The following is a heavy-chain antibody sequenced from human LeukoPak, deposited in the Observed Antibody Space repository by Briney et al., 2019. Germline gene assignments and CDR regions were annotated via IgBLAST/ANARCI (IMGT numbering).Heavy chain of an antibody. CDR3: ARSIGLTGGGVDV. CDR2: ITNGGSTT. Sequence: GGSLRLSCAASGFTFSDYNMNWVRQAPGKGLEWVSYITNGGSTTHHADSVKGRFTISRDNAKKTLYLQMNSLRAEDTAVYYCARSIGLTGGGVDVWGQGTTVTVSS. D-gene: IGHD3-9*01. CDR1: GFTFSDYN. V-gene: IGHV3-11*01. J-gene: IGHJ6*02.